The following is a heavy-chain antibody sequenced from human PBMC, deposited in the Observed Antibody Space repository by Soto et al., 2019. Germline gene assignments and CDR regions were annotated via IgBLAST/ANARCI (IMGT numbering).Heavy chain of an antibody. CDR1: GFTFRSHA. V-gene: IGHV3-30-3*01. CDR2: ISHDGNKA. J-gene: IGHJ4*02. CDR3: ARDWATSTTYLAFDD. D-gene: IGHD1-1*01. Sequence: PGGSLRLSCAASGFTFRSHAMHWVRQAPGKGLEWLAFISHDGNKAYYADSVRGRFTISRVNSRYTFSLQMGSLRPADTALYFCARDWATSTTYLAFDDWGQGTLVTVSS.